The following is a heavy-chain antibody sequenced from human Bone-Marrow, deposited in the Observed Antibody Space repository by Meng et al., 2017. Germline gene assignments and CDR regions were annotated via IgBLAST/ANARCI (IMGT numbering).Heavy chain of an antibody. V-gene: IGHV1-2*06. CDR1: GYTFTGYY. J-gene: IGHJ4*02. CDR2: INPNSGGT. CDR3: ARGYCSGGSCYSIDY. D-gene: IGHD2-15*01. Sequence: QVQLVQSGAEVKKPGASVKVACKASGYTFTGYYMHWVRQAPGQGLEWMGRINPNSGGTNYAQKFQGRVTMTRDTSISTAYMELSRLRSDDTAVYYCARGYCSGGSCYSIDYWGQGTLVTVSS.